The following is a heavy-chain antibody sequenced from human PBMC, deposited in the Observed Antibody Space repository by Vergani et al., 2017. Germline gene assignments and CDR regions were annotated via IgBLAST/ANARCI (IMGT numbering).Heavy chain of an antibody. V-gene: IGHV4-59*01. CDR2: IYYSGST. D-gene: IGHD2-2*01. CDR1: GGSISSYY. J-gene: IGHJ3*02. Sequence: QVQLQESGPGLVKPSETLSLTCTVSGGSISSYYLSWFRQPPGKGLEWIGYIYYSGSTNYNPSLKSRVTISVDTSKNQFSRKLSSVTAADTAVYYCARLGYCSSTSCPGDAFDIWGEGTMVTVSS. CDR3: ARLGYCSSTSCPGDAFDI.